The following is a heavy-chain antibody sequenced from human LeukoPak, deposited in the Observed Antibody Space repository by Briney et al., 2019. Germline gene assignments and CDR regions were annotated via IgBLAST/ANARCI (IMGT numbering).Heavy chain of an antibody. CDR2: MNPNSGNT. D-gene: IGHD5-24*01. V-gene: IGHV1-8*01. Sequence: ASVKVSCKASGYTFTSSDINWVRQATGQGLEWMGWMNPNSGNTGYAQKFQGRVTMTRNTSISTVYMELSSLRSEDTAVYYCARISYTRRWLQLEYFDYWGQGTLVTVSS. CDR3: ARISYTRRWLQLEYFDY. CDR1: GYTFTSSD. J-gene: IGHJ4*02.